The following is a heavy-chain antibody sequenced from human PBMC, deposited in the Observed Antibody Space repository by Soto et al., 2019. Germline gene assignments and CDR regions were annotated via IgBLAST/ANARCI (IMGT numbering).Heavy chain of an antibody. Sequence: SVQASCKASGGTFSSCAISWVRQAPGQGLEWMGGIIPIFGTANYAQKFQGRVTITADESTSTAYMELSSLRSEDTAVYYCARVGSRXYYDSSGYYYPPNWFDPWGQGTLVTVSS. J-gene: IGHJ5*02. D-gene: IGHD3-22*01. V-gene: IGHV1-69*13. CDR3: ARVGSRXYYDSSGYYYPPNWFDP. CDR2: IIPIFGTA. CDR1: GGTFSSCA.